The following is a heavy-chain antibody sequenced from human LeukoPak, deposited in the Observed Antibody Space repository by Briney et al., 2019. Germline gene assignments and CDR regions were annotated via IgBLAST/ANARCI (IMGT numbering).Heavy chain of an antibody. J-gene: IGHJ4*02. Sequence: SETLSLTCTVSGGSISSSHYYWGWLRQPPGKGLEWIGSIYYSGSTYYNPSLKSRVTISLDMSRNHFSLKLSSVTAADTAVYSCAKSYAYGYRPIDYWGQGTLVTVSS. D-gene: IGHD5-18*01. CDR3: AKSYAYGYRPIDY. V-gene: IGHV4-39*07. CDR2: IYYSGST. CDR1: GGSISSSHYY.